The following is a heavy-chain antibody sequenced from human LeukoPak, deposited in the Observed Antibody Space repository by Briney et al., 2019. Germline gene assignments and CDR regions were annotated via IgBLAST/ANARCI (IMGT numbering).Heavy chain of an antibody. Sequence: SGGSLRLSCAASGFTFSDHDMNWVRQAPGKGLEWVSYIKTTGTPIHYSDSVKGRFTISRDNAKNSLYLQMNSLRDEDTAVYFCARDLYDRATDYWGQGTLVTVSS. CDR3: ARDLYDRATDY. D-gene: IGHD2-8*01. V-gene: IGHV3-48*02. CDR2: IKTTGTPI. CDR1: GFTFSDHD. J-gene: IGHJ4*02.